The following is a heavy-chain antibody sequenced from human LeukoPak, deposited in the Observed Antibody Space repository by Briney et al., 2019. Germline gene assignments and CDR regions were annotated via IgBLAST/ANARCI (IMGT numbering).Heavy chain of an antibody. Sequence: GGSLRLSCAASGFTFSNAWMSWVRQAPGKGLEWGGRIKSKTDGGTTDYAAPVKGRFTISRDDSKNTLYLQMNSLKTEATAVYYCTTEMYCSSTSCYGHNWFDPWGQGTLVTVSS. CDR2: IKSKTDGGTT. CDR1: GFTFSNAW. CDR3: TTEMYCSSTSCYGHNWFDP. V-gene: IGHV3-15*01. D-gene: IGHD2-2*01. J-gene: IGHJ5*02.